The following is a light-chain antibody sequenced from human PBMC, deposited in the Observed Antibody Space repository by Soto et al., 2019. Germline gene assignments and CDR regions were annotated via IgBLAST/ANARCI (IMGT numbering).Light chain of an antibody. CDR2: GAS. CDR1: QSVAISY. V-gene: IGKV3-20*01. Sequence: EIVLTQSPGTQSLSPGERATLSCRASQSVAISYLAWYQQKPGQAPRLLIYGASSRATGIPDRFSGSGSGTDFTLTISRLESEDFAVYYCQQYGTLITFGQGTRLEIK. J-gene: IGKJ5*01. CDR3: QQYGTLIT.